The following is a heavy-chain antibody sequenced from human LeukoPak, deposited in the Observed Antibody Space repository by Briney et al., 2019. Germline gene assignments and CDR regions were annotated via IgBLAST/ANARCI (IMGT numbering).Heavy chain of an antibody. V-gene: IGHV3-48*01. J-gene: IGHJ3*01. CDR1: GFTFSNYN. CDR2: ISSSSSTI. Sequence: AGGSLRLSCAASGFTFSNYNMNWVRQAPGKGLEWVSYISSSSSTIYYADSVKGRFTISRDNAKNTLSLQMNSLRVEDTAMYFCAKDIQLSTWGLGTMVTVSS. CDR3: AKDIQLST. D-gene: IGHD5-24*01.